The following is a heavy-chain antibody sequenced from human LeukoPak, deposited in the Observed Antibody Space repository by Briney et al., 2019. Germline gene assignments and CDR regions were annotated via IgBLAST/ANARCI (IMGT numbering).Heavy chain of an antibody. J-gene: IGHJ4*02. CDR2: TNSDGRIT. CDR3: ARERAAADDSLDY. Sequence: QPGGSLRLSCAASEFTFSNYWMHWVRQAPGKGLVWVSRTNSDGRITSYADSVKGRSTISRDNAKNTLYLQMNSLRAEDTAVYYCARERAAADDSLDYWGQGTLVTVSS. D-gene: IGHD6-13*01. V-gene: IGHV3-74*01. CDR1: EFTFSNYW.